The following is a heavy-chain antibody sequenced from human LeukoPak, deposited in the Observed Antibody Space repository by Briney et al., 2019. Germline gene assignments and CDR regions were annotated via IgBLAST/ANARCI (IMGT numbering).Heavy chain of an antibody. J-gene: IGHJ4*02. CDR2: ISSSGSTI. Sequence: GGSLSLSCAASGFSFSSYEMNWVRQAPGKGLEWVSYISSSGSTIYYAASVKGRFTISRDNAKNSLYLQINSLRAEDTAVYHYADHWRGGIAARGVKPRPTYFDYWGQGTLVTVSS. D-gene: IGHD6-6*01. CDR3: ADHWRGGIAARGVKPRPTYFDY. V-gene: IGHV3-48*03. CDR1: GFSFSSYE.